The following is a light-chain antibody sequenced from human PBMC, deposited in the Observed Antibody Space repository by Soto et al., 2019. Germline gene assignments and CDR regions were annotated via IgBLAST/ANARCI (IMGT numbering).Light chain of an antibody. J-gene: IGKJ2*01. V-gene: IGKV3-20*01. CDR3: LQYGSSQT. Sequence: EIVLTQSPGTLSLSPGESGTLSCRASERISDNFLAWYQHKPGQAPRLLIYGASTRASGIPDRFSGSGSGTDFTLTISRLEPDDFAVYYCLQYGSSQTFGQGTKLEI. CDR2: GAS. CDR1: ERISDNF.